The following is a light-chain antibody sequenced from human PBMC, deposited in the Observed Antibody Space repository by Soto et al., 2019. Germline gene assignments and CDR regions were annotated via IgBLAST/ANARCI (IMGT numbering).Light chain of an antibody. CDR2: EGS. J-gene: IGLJ2*01. CDR1: SSDVGSYNF. Sequence: QSVLTQPASVSGSPGQSITISCTGTSSDVGSYNFVSWYQQYPGKAPKLMIYEGSKRPSGVSNRFSGSKSGNTASLTISGLQAEDEADYYCCSYAGSSTLIFGGGTKVTVL. V-gene: IGLV2-23*01. CDR3: CSYAGSSTLI.